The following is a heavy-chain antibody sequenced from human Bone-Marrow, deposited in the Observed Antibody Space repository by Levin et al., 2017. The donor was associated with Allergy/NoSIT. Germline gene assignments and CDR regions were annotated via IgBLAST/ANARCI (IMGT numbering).Heavy chain of an antibody. V-gene: IGHV7-4-1*02. CDR1: GYIFTMYA. CDR3: ARGKILDY. J-gene: IGHJ4*02. CDR2: INTNTGNP. Sequence: GESLKISCKASGYIFTMYALNWVRQAPGQGLEWMGWINTNTGNPTYGQGFTGRFVFSLDTSVSTAYLQINNLKPEDTAVYFCARGKILDYWGQGTLVTVSS.